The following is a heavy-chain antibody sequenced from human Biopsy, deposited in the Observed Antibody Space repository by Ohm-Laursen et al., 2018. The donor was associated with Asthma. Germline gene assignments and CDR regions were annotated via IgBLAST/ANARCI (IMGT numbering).Heavy chain of an antibody. Sequence: VKISCKASEDTFSSYVISWVRQAPGQGLEWMGGIMPPFGLTNYAQRFQDRLTISADKSTRTAYMELRRLRSEDSAVYCCARDHCSALWAGVSTDNCYFDYWGQGTLLTVSS. J-gene: IGHJ4*02. CDR3: ARDHCSALWAGVSTDNCYFDY. D-gene: IGHD5/OR15-5a*01. CDR1: EDTFSSYV. V-gene: IGHV1-69*10. CDR2: IMPPFGLT.